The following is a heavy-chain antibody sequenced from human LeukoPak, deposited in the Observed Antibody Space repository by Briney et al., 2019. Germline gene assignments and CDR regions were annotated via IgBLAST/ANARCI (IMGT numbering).Heavy chain of an antibody. CDR2: ISGSGGST. CDR1: GFTFSEYA. J-gene: IGHJ4*02. Sequence: PGGSLRLSCAASGFTFSEYAMNWVRQAPGKGLEWVSGISGSGGSTYYADSVKGRFTISRDNSKNTLYLQMNSLRAEDMAVYYCARPRLPYCSGGSCYGFDYWGQGTLVTVSS. D-gene: IGHD2-15*01. CDR3: ARPRLPYCSGGSCYGFDY. V-gene: IGHV3-23*01.